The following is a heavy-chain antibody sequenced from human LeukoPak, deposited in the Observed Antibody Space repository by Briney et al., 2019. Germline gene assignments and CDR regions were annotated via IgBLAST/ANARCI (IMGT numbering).Heavy chain of an antibody. J-gene: IGHJ3*02. D-gene: IGHD2-21*02. CDR1: GFTFDDYG. CDR2: INWNGGST. V-gene: IGHV3-20*04. Sequence: GGSLRLSCAASGFTFDDYGMSWVRQAPGKGLEWVAGINWNGGSTGYTDSVKGRFTISRDNAKNSLFLQMNSLRAEDTAVYFCARVVTWMEKAFDIWGQGTMVTVSS. CDR3: ARVVTWMEKAFDI.